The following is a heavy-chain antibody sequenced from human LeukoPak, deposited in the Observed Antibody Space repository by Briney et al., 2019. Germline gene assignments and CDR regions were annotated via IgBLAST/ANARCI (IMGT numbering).Heavy chain of an antibody. CDR3: ASSVFRYFDYYAFDI. V-gene: IGHV1-69*06. D-gene: IGHD3-9*01. CDR2: IIPIFGTA. CDR1: GGTFSSYA. Sequence: GASVKVSCKASGGTFSSYAISWVRQAPGQGLEWMGGIIPIFGTANYAQKFQGRVTITADKSTSTAYMELSSLRSEDTAVYYCASSVFRYFDYYAFDIWGQGTMVTVSS. J-gene: IGHJ3*02.